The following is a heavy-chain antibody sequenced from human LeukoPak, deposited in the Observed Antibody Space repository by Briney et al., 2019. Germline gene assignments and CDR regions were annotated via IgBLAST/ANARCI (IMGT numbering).Heavy chain of an antibody. J-gene: IGHJ4*02. D-gene: IGHD1-26*01. CDR2: ITSSSGTI. V-gene: IGHV3-48*01. CDR1: GFTFSSYS. CDR3: ARGGGSYQNFDY. Sequence: GGSLRLSCAASGFTFSSYSMNWVRQAPGKGLVWVSYITSSSGTIYCADSVKGRFTISRDNAKNSLYLQMSDLIADDTAFYYCARGGGSYQNFDYWGQGILVTVSS.